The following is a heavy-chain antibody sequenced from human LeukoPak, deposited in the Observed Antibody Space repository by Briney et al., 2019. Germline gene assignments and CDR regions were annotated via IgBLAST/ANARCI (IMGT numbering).Heavy chain of an antibody. CDR1: GGSFSGYY. Sequence: KTSETLSLTCAVYGGSFSGYYWSWIRQPPGKGLEWIGEINHSGSTNYNPSLKSRVTISVDTSKNQFSLKLSSVTAADTAVYYCARDRGGYGSIDYWGQGTLVTVSS. J-gene: IGHJ4*02. CDR2: INHSGST. CDR3: ARDRGGYGSIDY. V-gene: IGHV4-34*01. D-gene: IGHD3-10*01.